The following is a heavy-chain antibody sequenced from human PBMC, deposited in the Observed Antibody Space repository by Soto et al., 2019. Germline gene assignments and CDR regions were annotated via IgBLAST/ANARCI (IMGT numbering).Heavy chain of an antibody. D-gene: IGHD3-22*01. CDR3: ARRPTYYYDSSGFSLTFDP. Sequence: GESLKISCKGSGYSFTSYWIGWVRQMPGKGLEWMGIIYPGDSDTRYSPSFQGQVTISADKSISTAYLQWSSLKASDTAMYYCARRPTYYYDSSGFSLTFDPWGQGTLVTVSS. CDR1: GYSFTSYW. CDR2: IYPGDSDT. V-gene: IGHV5-51*01. J-gene: IGHJ5*02.